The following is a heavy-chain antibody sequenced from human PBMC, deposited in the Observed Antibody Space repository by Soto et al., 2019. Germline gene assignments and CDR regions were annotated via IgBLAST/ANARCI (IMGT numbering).Heavy chain of an antibody. V-gene: IGHV4-30-4*01. J-gene: IGHJ4*02. CDR3: ARGGVYDFWSGLFD. D-gene: IGHD3-3*01. Sequence: SETLSLTCPVSGASISRGDYYWNWIRQSPGKGLEWIGNTYNNGRPNYNPSLKSRVTISGDSSKNQFSLKLRSLSAADTAVYYCARGGVYDFWSGLFDWGQGTLVTVSS. CDR2: TYNNGRP. CDR1: GASISRGDYY.